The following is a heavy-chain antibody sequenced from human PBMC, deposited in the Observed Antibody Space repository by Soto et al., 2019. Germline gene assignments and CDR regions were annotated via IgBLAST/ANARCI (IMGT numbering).Heavy chain of an antibody. CDR1: GFSLSNARMG. V-gene: IGHV2-26*01. CDR3: AIGFTYSSSWYNFDY. CDR2: IFSNDEK. D-gene: IGHD6-13*01. J-gene: IGHJ4*02. Sequence: QVTLKESGPVLVKPTEHLTLTCTVSGFSLSNARMGVSWIRQPPGKALEWLAHIFSNDEKSYSTSLKSRLTISKDTSKSQVVLTMTNMDPVDTATYYGAIGFTYSSSWYNFDYWGQGTLVTVSS.